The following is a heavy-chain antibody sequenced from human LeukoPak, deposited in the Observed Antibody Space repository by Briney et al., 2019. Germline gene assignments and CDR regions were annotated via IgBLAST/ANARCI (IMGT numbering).Heavy chain of an antibody. CDR3: ARVTGYMTEDYFGY. Sequence: SETLSLTCTVSGGSINSYYWSWIRQPPGKGLEWIGYIYYSGSTNYNPSLKSRVTISVDTSKNQFPLRLSSVTAADTAVYYCARVTGYMTEDYFGYWGQGTLITVSS. J-gene: IGHJ4*02. CDR1: GGSINSYY. D-gene: IGHD6-13*01. CDR2: IYYSGST. V-gene: IGHV4-59*01.